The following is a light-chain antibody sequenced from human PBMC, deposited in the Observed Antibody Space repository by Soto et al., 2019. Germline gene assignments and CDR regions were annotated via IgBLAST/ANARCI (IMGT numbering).Light chain of an antibody. CDR2: TAS. J-gene: IGKJ4*01. V-gene: IGKV3-20*01. CDR3: QQYASSPLT. Sequence: EIVLTQSPGTLSLSPGERATLSCRASQSVGRNYLAWYQQKPGQAPGLLIYTASSRATGIPDRFSGSGSGTDFTLTISRLELEDFAVYYCQQYASSPLTFGGGTKVEIK. CDR1: QSVGRNY.